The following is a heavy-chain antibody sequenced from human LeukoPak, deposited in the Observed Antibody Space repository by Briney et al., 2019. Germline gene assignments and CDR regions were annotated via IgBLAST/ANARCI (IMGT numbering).Heavy chain of an antibody. Sequence: SQTLSLTCAISGDSVSSNSAAWNWIRQSPSRGLEWLGRTYYRSKWYSDYAVSVKSRITINPDTSKNQFSLQLNSVTPEDMAVYYCAREVYPSLPQQRGKRNPAFDIWGQGTMVTVSS. CDR2: TYYRSKWYS. D-gene: IGHD6-13*01. CDR1: GDSVSSNSAA. CDR3: AREVYPSLPQQRGKRNPAFDI. V-gene: IGHV6-1*01. J-gene: IGHJ3*02.